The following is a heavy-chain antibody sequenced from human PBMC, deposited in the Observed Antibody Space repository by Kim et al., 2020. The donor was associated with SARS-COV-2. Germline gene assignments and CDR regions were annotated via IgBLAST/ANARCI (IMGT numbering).Heavy chain of an antibody. V-gene: IGHV3-23*01. CDR2: ISGSGGST. D-gene: IGHD6-13*01. CDR3: AKETKVQQLVDYYFDY. Sequence: GGSLRLSCAASGFTFSSYAMSWVRQAPGKGLEWVSAISGSGGSTYYADSVKGRFTISRDNSKNTLYLQMNSLRAEDTAVYYCAKETKVQQLVDYYFDYWGQGPLVTVSS. J-gene: IGHJ4*02. CDR1: GFTFSSYA.